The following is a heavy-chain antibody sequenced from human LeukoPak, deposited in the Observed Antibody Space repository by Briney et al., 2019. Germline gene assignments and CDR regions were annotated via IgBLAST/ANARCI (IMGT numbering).Heavy chain of an antibody. V-gene: IGHV3-30*02. J-gene: IGHJ4*02. CDR2: IRYDGSNK. Sequence: GGSLRLSCAASGFTFSSYGMHWVRQAPGKGLEWVAFIRYDGSNKYYADSVKGRFTISRDNSKNTLYLQMNSLRAEDTAVYYCAKIPQGDRRGYYPRGGDFDYWGQGTLVTVSS. D-gene: IGHD3-22*01. CDR1: GFTFSSYG. CDR3: AKIPQGDRRGYYPRGGDFDY.